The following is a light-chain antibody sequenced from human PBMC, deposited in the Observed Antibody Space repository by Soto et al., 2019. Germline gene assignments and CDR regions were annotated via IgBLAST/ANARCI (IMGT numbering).Light chain of an antibody. CDR3: SSYRSNRDVL. CDR2: DVS. V-gene: IGLV2-14*01. Sequence: QSALTQSASVSGSPGQSITISCTGSSSDVGGYNYVYWYQQYPGKAPKLMIYDVSNRPSGVSNRFSGSKSGNTASLTISGLQAEDEADYYCSSYRSNRDVLFGGGTKLPVL. J-gene: IGLJ2*01. CDR1: SSDVGGYNY.